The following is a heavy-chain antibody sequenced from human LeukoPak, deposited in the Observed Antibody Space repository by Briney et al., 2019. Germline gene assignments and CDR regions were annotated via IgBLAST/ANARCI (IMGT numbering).Heavy chain of an antibody. J-gene: IGHJ4*02. Sequence: GASLRLSCAASGFTFSSYAMSWVRQAPGKGLEWVSAISGSGGSTYYADSVKGRFTVSRDNSKNTLYLQMNSLRAEDTAVYYCAKRTLLWFGDPHWGQGTLVTVSS. CDR1: GFTFSSYA. D-gene: IGHD3-10*01. CDR2: ISGSGGST. V-gene: IGHV3-23*01. CDR3: AKRTLLWFGDPH.